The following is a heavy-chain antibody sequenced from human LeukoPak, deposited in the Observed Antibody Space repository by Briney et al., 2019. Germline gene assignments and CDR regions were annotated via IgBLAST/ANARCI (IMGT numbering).Heavy chain of an antibody. D-gene: IGHD1-26*01. CDR3: AKSGSYSMPYYFDY. CDR1: GFSFSVYW. V-gene: IGHV3-74*01. CDR2: IKTDGSIT. Sequence: GGSLRLSCAASGFSFSVYWMHWVRQAPGKGPVWVSRIKTDGSITDYADFVKGRFTISRDNVKNSLYLQMNSLRADDTALYYCAKSGSYSMPYYFDYWGQGTLVTVSS. J-gene: IGHJ4*02.